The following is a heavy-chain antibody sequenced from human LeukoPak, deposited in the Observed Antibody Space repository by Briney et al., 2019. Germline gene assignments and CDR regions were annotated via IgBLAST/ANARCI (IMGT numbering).Heavy chain of an antibody. V-gene: IGHV3-30*02. D-gene: IGHD2-8*02. Sequence: QPGGSLRLSCAASGVTFSSYGMHWVRQAPGKGLECVAFIRYDGSNKYYADSVKGRFSISRDNVKNSLYLQMDNLRAEDTAVYYCARDRGYTRTNTGGYPVFDLWGQGTLVTVSS. CDR3: ARDRGYTRTNTGGYPVFDL. CDR1: GVTFSSYG. J-gene: IGHJ4*02. CDR2: IRYDGSNK.